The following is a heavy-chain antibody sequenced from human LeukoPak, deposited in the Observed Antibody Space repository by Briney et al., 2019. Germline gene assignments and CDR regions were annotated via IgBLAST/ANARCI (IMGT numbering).Heavy chain of an antibody. Sequence: GASVKVSCKASGYTFTSYAMNWVRQAPGQGLEWMGWINTNTGNPTYAQGFTGRFVFSLDTSVSTAYLQISSLKAEDTAVYYCARDRGDRFFGDTAEDEEYYYYYMDVWGKGTTVTVSS. CDR1: GYTFTSYA. CDR2: INTNTGNP. J-gene: IGHJ6*03. V-gene: IGHV7-4-1*02. CDR3: ARDRGDRFFGDTAEDEEYYYYYMDV. D-gene: IGHD5-18*01.